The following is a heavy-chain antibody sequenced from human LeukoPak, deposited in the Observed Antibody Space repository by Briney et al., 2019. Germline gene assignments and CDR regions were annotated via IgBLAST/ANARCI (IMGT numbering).Heavy chain of an antibody. Sequence: GGSLRLSCAASGFTFSSYGMHWVRQAPGKGLEWVAFIRYDGSNKDYADSVKGRFTISRDNSKNTLYLQMNSLRAEDTAVYYCAKLPYGDYITGNAFDIWGQGTMVTVSS. D-gene: IGHD4-17*01. CDR2: IRYDGSNK. CDR3: AKLPYGDYITGNAFDI. J-gene: IGHJ3*02. V-gene: IGHV3-30*02. CDR1: GFTFSSYG.